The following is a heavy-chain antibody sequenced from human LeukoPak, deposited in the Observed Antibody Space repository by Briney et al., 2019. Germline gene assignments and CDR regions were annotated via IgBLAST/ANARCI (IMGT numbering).Heavy chain of an antibody. D-gene: IGHD2-2*01. CDR2: IIPIFGTA. Sequence: GASVKVSCKASGGTFSSYAISWVRQAPGQGLEWMGGIIPIFGTANYAQKFQGRVTITADESTSTAYMELSSLRSEDTAVYYCARPRAPVVPAAPTGSYYGTDYWGQGTLVTVSS. J-gene: IGHJ4*02. V-gene: IGHV1-69*01. CDR1: GGTFSSYA. CDR3: ARPRAPVVPAAPTGSYYGTDY.